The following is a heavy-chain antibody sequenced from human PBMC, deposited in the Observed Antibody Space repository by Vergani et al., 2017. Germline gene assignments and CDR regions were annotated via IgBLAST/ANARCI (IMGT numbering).Heavy chain of an antibody. Sequence: QVQLQQWGAGLLKPSETLSLTCAVYGGSFSGYYWSWIRQPPGKGLEWIGEINHSGSTNYNPSLKSRVTISVDTSKNQFSLKLSSVTAADTAVYYCARGVLRFLEWSRTPRFDAWGQGTLVTVSS. J-gene: IGHJ5*02. D-gene: IGHD3-3*01. CDR3: ARGVLRFLEWSRTPRFDA. CDR2: INHSGST. CDR1: GGSFSGYY. V-gene: IGHV4-34*01.